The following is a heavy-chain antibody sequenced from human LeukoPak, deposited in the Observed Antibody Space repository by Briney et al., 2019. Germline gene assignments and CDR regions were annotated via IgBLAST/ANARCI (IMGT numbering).Heavy chain of an antibody. CDR1: GYTFTGYY. CDR2: INPNSGGT. J-gene: IGHJ4*02. Sequence: ASVKVSCKASGYTFTGYYMHWARQAPGQGLEWMGWINPNSGGTNYAQKFQGRVTMTRDTSISTAYMELSRLRSDDTAVYYCARGTVCGSGGKCSGSWYYDYWGQGTLVTVSS. V-gene: IGHV1-2*02. CDR3: ARGTVCGSGGKCSGSWYYDY. D-gene: IGHD6-13*01.